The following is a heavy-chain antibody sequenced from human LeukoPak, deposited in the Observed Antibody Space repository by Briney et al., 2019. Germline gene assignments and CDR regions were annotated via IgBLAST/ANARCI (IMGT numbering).Heavy chain of an antibody. J-gene: IGHJ6*02. Sequence: QPGRSLRLSCTASGFTFGDHAMSWVRQAPGKGLEWVGFIRSKTYGGTTEYAASVKGRFTISRDDSKSIAYLQMNSLKTEDTAVYYCTRGAIQQWLYYGMDVWGQGITVTVSS. V-gene: IGHV3-49*04. CDR3: TRGAIQQWLYYGMDV. D-gene: IGHD5-18*01. CDR2: IRSKTYGGTT. CDR1: GFTFGDHA.